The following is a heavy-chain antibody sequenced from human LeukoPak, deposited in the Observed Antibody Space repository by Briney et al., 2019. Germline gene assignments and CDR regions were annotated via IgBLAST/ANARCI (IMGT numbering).Heavy chain of an antibody. J-gene: IGHJ4*02. CDR3: TSYYYGSGSYYNSLGY. Sequence: PGGSLRLSCAASGFTFSGSAMHWVRQASGKGLEWVGRIRSKANSYATAYAASVKGRFTISRDDSKNTAYLQMNSLKTEDTAVYYCTSYYYGSGSYYNSLGYWGQGTLVTVSS. D-gene: IGHD3-10*01. CDR1: GFTFSGSA. V-gene: IGHV3-73*01. CDR2: IRSKANSYAT.